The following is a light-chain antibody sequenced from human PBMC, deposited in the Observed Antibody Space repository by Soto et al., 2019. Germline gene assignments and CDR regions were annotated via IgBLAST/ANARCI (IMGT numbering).Light chain of an antibody. J-gene: IGLJ1*01. Sequence: QSALTQPASVSGSPGQSITISCTGTSSDIGSYNLVSWYQQHPGKAPRLMISEVTKRPSGISNRFSGSKSGNTASLTISGLQAEDEADYYCCSFVLITTSYVFGTGTKLTVL. CDR2: EVT. V-gene: IGLV2-23*02. CDR3: CSFVLITTSYV. CDR1: SSDIGSYNL.